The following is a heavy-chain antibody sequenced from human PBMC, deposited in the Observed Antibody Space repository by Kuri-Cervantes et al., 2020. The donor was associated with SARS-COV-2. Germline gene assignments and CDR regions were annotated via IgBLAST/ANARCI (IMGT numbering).Heavy chain of an antibody. J-gene: IGHJ3*02. CDR3: ARGTAPQLDAFDI. Sequence: ESLKISCAASGFTFSSYAMSWIRQPPGKGLEWIGSIYYSGSTYYNPSLKSRVTISVDTSKNQFSLKLSSVTAADTAVYYCARGTAPQLDAFDIWGQGTMVTVSS. CDR1: GFTFSSYA. V-gene: IGHV4-38-2*01. CDR2: IYYSGST. D-gene: IGHD6-13*01.